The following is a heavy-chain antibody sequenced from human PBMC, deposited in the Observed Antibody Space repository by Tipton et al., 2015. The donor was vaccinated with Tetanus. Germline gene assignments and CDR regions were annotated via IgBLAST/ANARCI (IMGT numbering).Heavy chain of an antibody. CDR1: GASIRGGTFY. Sequence: TLSLTCTVSGASIRGGTFYWSWIRQHPGKGLEWIGDIYYSGSTYYNPSLKSRVTISVDTSKNQFSLQLNSVTAADTAVYYCARDQARGARGWNYFDYWGQGTLATVSS. CDR2: IYYSGST. D-gene: IGHD1-26*01. CDR3: ARDQARGARGWNYFDY. V-gene: IGHV4-31*03. J-gene: IGHJ4*02.